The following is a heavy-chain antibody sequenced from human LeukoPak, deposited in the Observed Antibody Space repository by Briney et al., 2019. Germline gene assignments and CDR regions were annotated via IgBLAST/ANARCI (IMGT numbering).Heavy chain of an antibody. V-gene: IGHV3-21*01. D-gene: IGHD6-13*01. CDR1: GFTFSSYS. CDR2: ISSSSSYI. CDR3: ARDLGVAAAGNGFDY. Sequence: GGSLRLSCAASGFTFSSYSMNWVRQAPGKGLEWVSSISSSSSYIYYADSVKGRFTISRDNAKNSLYLQMNSLRAEDTAVYYCARDLGVAAAGNGFDYWGQGTLVTVSS. J-gene: IGHJ4*02.